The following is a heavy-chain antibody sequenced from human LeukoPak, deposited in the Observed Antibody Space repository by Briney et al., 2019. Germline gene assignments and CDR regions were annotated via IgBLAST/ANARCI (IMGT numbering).Heavy chain of an antibody. J-gene: IGHJ4*02. Sequence: ASVKVSCKASGGTFSSYTISWVRQAPGQGLEWMGRLIPILGIANYAQMFQGRVTITADKSTSTAYMELSSLRSEDTAVYYCARDPDYYDSSGLNDYWGQGTLVTVSS. CDR2: LIPILGIA. V-gene: IGHV1-69*02. CDR1: GGTFSSYT. CDR3: ARDPDYYDSSGLNDY. D-gene: IGHD3-22*01.